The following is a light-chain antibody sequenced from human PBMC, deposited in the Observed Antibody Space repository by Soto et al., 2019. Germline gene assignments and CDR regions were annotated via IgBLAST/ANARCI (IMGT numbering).Light chain of an antibody. CDR2: GAF. J-gene: IGKJ1*01. V-gene: IGKV1-5*03. Sequence: DIQMTQPPSTLSSSIGDRVTITCRASQTICSWLAWYEQKPGKAPKLLSYGAFNLERGVPSKFNGSGSGTEFTLTIFSLQPDDFETYYYQQYHSYPWTFGQGTKVAIK. CDR1: QTICSW. CDR3: QQYHSYPWT.